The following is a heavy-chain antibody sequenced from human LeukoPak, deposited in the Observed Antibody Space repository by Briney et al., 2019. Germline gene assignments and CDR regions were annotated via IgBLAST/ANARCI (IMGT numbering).Heavy chain of an antibody. CDR2: IHPGDSDT. Sequence: KVSCQGSGYSFTGYWVAWVRQLSGEGLEWLGIIHPGDSDTRYRPSFQGQVTFSADTSISTAYLQWSSLKASDTAVYYCARTKGYCSSTSCYISFDHWGQGTLVTVSS. V-gene: IGHV5-51*01. CDR1: GYSFTGYW. D-gene: IGHD2-2*02. CDR3: ARTKGYCSSTSCYISFDH. J-gene: IGHJ4*02.